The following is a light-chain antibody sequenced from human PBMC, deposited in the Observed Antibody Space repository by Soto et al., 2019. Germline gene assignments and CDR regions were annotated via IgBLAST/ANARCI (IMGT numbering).Light chain of an antibody. CDR1: QSLLHSNGYNY. J-gene: IGKJ3*01. CDR3: QQYDNLPFT. CDR2: LGS. V-gene: IGKV2-28*01. Sequence: DIVMTQSPLSLPVTSGEPASISCRSSQSLLHSNGYNYLDWYLQKPGQSPQLLIYLGSSRASGVPDRFSVSGSGTDFTFTISSLQPEDIATYYCQQYDNLPFTFGPGTKVDIK.